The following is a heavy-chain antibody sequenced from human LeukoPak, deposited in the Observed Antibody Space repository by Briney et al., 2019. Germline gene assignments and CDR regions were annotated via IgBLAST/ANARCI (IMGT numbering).Heavy chain of an antibody. Sequence: SETLSLTCTVSGGSISSSSYYWGWIRQPPGKGLEWIGSIYYSGSTYYNPSLKSRVTISVDTSKNQFSLKLSSVTAADTAVYYCARDIINDYGGPRAFYYYGMDVWGQGTTVTVSS. J-gene: IGHJ6*02. CDR1: GGSISSSSYY. CDR3: ARDIINDYGGPRAFYYYGMDV. V-gene: IGHV4-39*07. D-gene: IGHD4-23*01. CDR2: IYYSGST.